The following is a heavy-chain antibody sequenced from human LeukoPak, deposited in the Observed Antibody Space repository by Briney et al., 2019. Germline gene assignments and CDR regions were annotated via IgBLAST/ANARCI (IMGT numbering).Heavy chain of an antibody. CDR3: ARGDHYRYGSGSYLGY. CDR1: GYSFTSYW. J-gene: IGHJ4*02. Sequence: GESLKISCKGSGYSFTSYWIGWVRQMPGKGLEWMGIFYPGDSDTRYSPSFQGQVTISADKSISTAYLQWSSLKASDTAMYYCARGDHYRYGSGSYLGYWGQGTLVTVSS. V-gene: IGHV5-51*01. D-gene: IGHD3-10*01. CDR2: FYPGDSDT.